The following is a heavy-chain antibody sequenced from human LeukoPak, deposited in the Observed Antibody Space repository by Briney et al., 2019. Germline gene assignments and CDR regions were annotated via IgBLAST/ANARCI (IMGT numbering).Heavy chain of an antibody. CDR2: IYYSGST. D-gene: IGHD7-27*01. CDR3: ARALSGDPFDY. CDR1: GGSISSYY. V-gene: IGHV4-59*01. Sequence: SETLSLTCTVSGGSISSYYWSWIRQPPGKGLEWIGYIYYSGSTNYNPSLKSRVTISVDTSKNQFSLKLSSVTAADTAVYFCARALSGDPFDYWGQGTLVTVSS. J-gene: IGHJ4*02.